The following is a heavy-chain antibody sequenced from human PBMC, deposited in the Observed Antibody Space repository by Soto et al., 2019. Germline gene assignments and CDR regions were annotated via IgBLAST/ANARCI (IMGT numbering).Heavy chain of an antibody. CDR2: MYNTGST. J-gene: IGHJ5*02. CDR3: ARFSPPRKSYDSNPGWFDP. V-gene: IGHV4-59*01. D-gene: IGHD3-22*01. CDR1: GGSISGYY. Sequence: SETLSLTCTVSGGSISGYYWSWIRQPPGKGLEWIGYMYNTGSTVYNPSLKSRVILSLDTSTSEVSLSLTSVTAADAAVYFCARFSPPRKSYDSNPGWFDPWGQGIMVTVSS.